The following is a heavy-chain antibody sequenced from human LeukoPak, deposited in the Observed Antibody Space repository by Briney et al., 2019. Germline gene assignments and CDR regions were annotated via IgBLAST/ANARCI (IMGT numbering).Heavy chain of an antibody. CDR2: IYHSGST. Sequence: PSETLSLTCSVSGGFNTHYYWTWIRQPPGKGLELIGYIYHSGSTNYNPSLKSRVTISVDTSKNQFSLKLSSVTAADTAVYYCARAGAYCGGDCYWWFDPWGQGTLVTVSS. D-gene: IGHD2-21*01. CDR1: GGFNTHYY. J-gene: IGHJ5*02. CDR3: ARAGAYCGGDCYWWFDP. V-gene: IGHV4-59*08.